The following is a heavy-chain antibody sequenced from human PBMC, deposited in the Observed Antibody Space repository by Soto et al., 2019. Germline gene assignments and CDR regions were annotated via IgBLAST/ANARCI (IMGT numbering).Heavy chain of an antibody. CDR1: GYTFTSYG. CDR2: ISAYNGNT. D-gene: IGHD6-13*01. CDR3: ARDQIARQQLVWFDP. V-gene: IGHV1-18*01. Sequence: QVQLVQSGAEVKKPGASVKVSCKASGYTFTSYGISWVRQAPGQGLEWMGWISAYNGNTNYAQKLQGRVTMTTDPSTSTAYMELRSLRSDDTAVYYCARDQIARQQLVWFDPWGQGTLVTVSS. J-gene: IGHJ5*02.